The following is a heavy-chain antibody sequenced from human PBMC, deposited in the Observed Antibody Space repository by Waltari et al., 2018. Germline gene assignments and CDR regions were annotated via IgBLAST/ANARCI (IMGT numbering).Heavy chain of an antibody. J-gene: IGHJ5*02. CDR1: AFTVSSNS. D-gene: IGHD6-6*01. CDR2: IYSGGST. CDR3: ARGQSVAACPFAP. Sequence: EVQLVESGGGLVQPGGSLRLSCAASAFTVSSNSMSGVRQAPGKGLGWVSDIYSGGSTDYAESLTGRFTISGHNSKNTMYRQMNSLRSEDTAVDYWARGQSVAACPFAPGGHGTLVTVSS. V-gene: IGHV3-53*04.